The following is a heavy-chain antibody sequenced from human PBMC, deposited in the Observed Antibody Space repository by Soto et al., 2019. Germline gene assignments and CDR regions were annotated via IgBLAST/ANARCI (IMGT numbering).Heavy chain of an antibody. J-gene: IGHJ6*02. Sequence: EVQLLESGGGLVQPGGSLRLSCAASGFTFSSYAMTWVRQAPGKGLEWFSIISGSGGSTYYADSVKGRFTISRDDSKNALLLQMHSLRAQDMAVYYSAFXLSGSYSPPVRADGMDVWGQWTTVTVSS. CDR1: GFTFSSYA. V-gene: IGHV3-23*01. D-gene: IGHD1-26*01. CDR2: ISGSGGST. CDR3: AFXLSGSYSPPVRADGMDV.